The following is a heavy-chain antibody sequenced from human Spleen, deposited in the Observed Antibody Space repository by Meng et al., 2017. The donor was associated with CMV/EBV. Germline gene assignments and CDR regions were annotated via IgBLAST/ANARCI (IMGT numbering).Heavy chain of an antibody. CDR2: ILFDGSNK. D-gene: IGHD3-9*01. CDR3: AKANYDILTGPGLVDY. J-gene: IGHJ4*02. CDR1: GFTFCNYG. V-gene: IGHV3-30*04. Sequence: GGSLRLSCAASGFTFCNYGMNWVRQNGMNWVRQAPGKGLEWVAVILFDGSNKCHADSVKGRFTISRGKCKNMLHLQMTSLRAEDTALYYCAKANYDILTGPGLVDYWGQGTLVTVSS.